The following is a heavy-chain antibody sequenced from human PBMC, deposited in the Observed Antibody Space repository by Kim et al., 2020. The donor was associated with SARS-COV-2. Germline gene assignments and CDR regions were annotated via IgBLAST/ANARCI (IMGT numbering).Heavy chain of an antibody. D-gene: IGHD1-26*01. CDR2: ISYDGSNK. J-gene: IGHJ3*02. CDR1: GFTFSSYG. Sequence: GGSLRLSCAASGFTFSSYGMHWVRQAPGKGLEWVAVISYDGSNKYYADSVKGRFTISRDNSKNTLYLQMNSLRAEDTAVYYCAKEGDSGSYWKSSAFDIWGQGTMVTVSS. CDR3: AKEGDSGSYWKSSAFDI. V-gene: IGHV3-30*18.